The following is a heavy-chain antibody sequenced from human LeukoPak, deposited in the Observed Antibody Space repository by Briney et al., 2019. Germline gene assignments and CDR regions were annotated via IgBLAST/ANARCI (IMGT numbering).Heavy chain of an antibody. CDR1: GFTFSSYA. CDR3: AKFNIVVVPAAAFEY. CDR2: ISSSGSTT. V-gene: IGHV3-23*01. Sequence: GGSLRLSCAVSGFTFSSYAMSWVRQAPGKGLEWVSGISSSGSTTYYADSVKGRFTISRDNSKNTLYLQMNSLRAEDTATYYCAKFNIVVVPAAAFEYWGQGTLVTVSS. D-gene: IGHD2-2*01. J-gene: IGHJ4*02.